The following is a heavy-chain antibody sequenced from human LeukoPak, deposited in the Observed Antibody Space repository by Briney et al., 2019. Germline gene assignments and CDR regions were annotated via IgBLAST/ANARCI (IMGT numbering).Heavy chain of an antibody. J-gene: IGHJ4*02. CDR2: ISGSGGTT. CDR1: GFTFSDYY. D-gene: IGHD2/OR15-2a*01. Sequence: GGSLRLSCAASGFTFSDYYMSWIRQAPGKGLEWVSGISGSGGTTYYADSVKGRFTISRDNSKNTLYLQMNSLRAEDTAVYYCAKTIGPPYFFDYWGQGTLVTVSS. CDR3: AKTIGPPYFFDY. V-gene: IGHV3-23*01.